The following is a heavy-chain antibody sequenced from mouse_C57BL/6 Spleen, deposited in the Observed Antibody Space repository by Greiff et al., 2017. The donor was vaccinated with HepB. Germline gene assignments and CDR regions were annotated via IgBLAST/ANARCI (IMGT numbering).Heavy chain of an antibody. CDR3: AIYDYIYAMDY. CDR1: GYTFTSYW. J-gene: IGHJ4*01. Sequence: QVQLQQPGAELVKPGASVKLSCKASGYTFTSYWMHWVKQRPGQGLEWIGMIHPNGGSTNYNEKFKSKATLTVDKSSSTAYMQLSSLTSEDSAVYYCAIYDYIYAMDYWGQGTSVTVSS. V-gene: IGHV1-64*01. CDR2: IHPNGGST. D-gene: IGHD2-4*01.